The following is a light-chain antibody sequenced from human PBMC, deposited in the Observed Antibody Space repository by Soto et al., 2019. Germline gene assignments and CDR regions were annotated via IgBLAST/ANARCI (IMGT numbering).Light chain of an antibody. Sequence: EIVLTQSPGTLSLSPGERATLSCRASQSVKSSYLAWYQQKAGQPPRLLIYGASTRATGIPDRFSGSASGTDFTLTISRLEPEDSAMYYCQQYGTAPITFGQGTRLEIK. CDR3: QQYGTAPIT. V-gene: IGKV3-20*01. J-gene: IGKJ5*01. CDR2: GAS. CDR1: QSVKSSY.